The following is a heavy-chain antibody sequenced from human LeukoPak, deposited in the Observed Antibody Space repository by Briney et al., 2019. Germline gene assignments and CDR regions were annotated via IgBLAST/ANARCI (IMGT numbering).Heavy chain of an antibody. Sequence: AASVKVSCKVSGYTLTELSMHWVRQAPGQGLEWMGWINPNSGGTNYAQKFQGRVTMTRDTSISTAYMELSRLRSDDTAVYYCARLGKYCSGGSCYRFSLDYWGQGTLVTVSS. CDR3: ARLGKYCSGGSCYRFSLDY. CDR1: GYTLTELS. J-gene: IGHJ4*02. V-gene: IGHV1-2*02. CDR2: INPNSGGT. D-gene: IGHD2-15*01.